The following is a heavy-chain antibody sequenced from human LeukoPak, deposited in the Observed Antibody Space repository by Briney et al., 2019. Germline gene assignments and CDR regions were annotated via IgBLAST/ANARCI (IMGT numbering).Heavy chain of an antibody. J-gene: IGHJ6*02. CDR3: ARDATVTTIPDDYYYGMDV. CDR2: IYYSGST. CDR1: GGSVSSGSYY. V-gene: IGHV4-61*01. D-gene: IGHD4-11*01. Sequence: PSETLSLTCTVSGGSVSSGSYYWSWIRQPPGKGLEWIGYIYYSGSTNYNPPLKSRVTISVDTSKNQFSLKLSSVTAADTAVYYCARDATVTTIPDDYYYGMDVWGQGTTVTVSS.